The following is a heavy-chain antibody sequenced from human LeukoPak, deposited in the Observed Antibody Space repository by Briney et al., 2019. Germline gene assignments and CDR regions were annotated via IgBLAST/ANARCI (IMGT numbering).Heavy chain of an antibody. J-gene: IGHJ3*02. CDR2: IYPGDSDT. V-gene: IGHV5-51*03. CDR1: GYSFTSYW. CDR3: ASTITIFGVVLKDAFDI. D-gene: IGHD3-3*01. Sequence: GESLKISCKGSGYSFTSYWIGWVRQMPGKGLEWMGIIYPGDSDTRYSPPFQGQVTISADKSISTAYLQWSSLKASDTAMYYCASTITIFGVVLKDAFDIWGQGTMVTVSS.